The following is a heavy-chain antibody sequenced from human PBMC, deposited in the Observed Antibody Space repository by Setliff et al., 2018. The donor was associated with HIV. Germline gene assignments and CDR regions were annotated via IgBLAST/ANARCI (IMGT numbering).Heavy chain of an antibody. CDR1: GASISSHY. V-gene: IGHV4-59*11. D-gene: IGHD3-3*01. CDR3: ARGLSIFGVATPGFYSFMDV. CDR2: IYYSGST. J-gene: IGHJ6*03. Sequence: PSETLSLTCSVSGASISSHYWNWIRQPPGKGLEWIGYIYYSGSTNYNPSLKSRVTISLDTSKKQVSLKLNSVTAADTAVYYCARGLSIFGVATPGFYSFMDVWGKGTTVTVSS.